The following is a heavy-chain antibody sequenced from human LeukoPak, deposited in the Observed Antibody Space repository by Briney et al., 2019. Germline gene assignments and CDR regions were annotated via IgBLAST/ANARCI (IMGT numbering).Heavy chain of an antibody. CDR2: TYYSGST. D-gene: IGHD1-26*01. J-gene: IGHJ4*02. CDR1: GGSISSSSYY. V-gene: IGHV4-39*01. Sequence: SETLSLTCTVSGGSISSSSYYWGWIRQPPGKGLEWIGSTYYSGSTYYNPSLKSRVTISVDTSKNQFSLKLSSVTAADTAVYYCARHFTSGSYSPAGYWGQGTLVTVSS. CDR3: ARHFTSGSYSPAGY.